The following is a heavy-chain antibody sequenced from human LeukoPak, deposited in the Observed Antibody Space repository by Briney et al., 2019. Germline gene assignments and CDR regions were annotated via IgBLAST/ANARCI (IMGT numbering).Heavy chain of an antibody. Sequence: ASVKVSCKASGYTFTSYGINWVRQATGQGLEWMGWMNPNSGNTGYAQRLQGRVTITRNTSISTAYMELSSLRSEDTAVYYCVRGAGSCSSTSCSLGYWGQGTLVTVSS. J-gene: IGHJ4*02. D-gene: IGHD2-2*01. V-gene: IGHV1-8*03. CDR2: MNPNSGNT. CDR3: VRGAGSCSSTSCSLGY. CDR1: GYTFTSYG.